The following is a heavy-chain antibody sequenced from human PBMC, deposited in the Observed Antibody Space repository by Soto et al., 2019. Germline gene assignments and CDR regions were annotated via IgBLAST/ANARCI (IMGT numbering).Heavy chain of an antibody. V-gene: IGHV1-18*01. D-gene: IGHD3-22*01. Sequence: GSVEGSRKGSGFTFSRYGISWVGQGPGQGLEWMGWISAYNGNTNYAQKLQGRVTMTTDTSTSTAYMELRSLRSDDTAVYYWAREGSGYTNWFDPWGQGTLVTVSS. CDR2: ISAYNGNT. CDR1: GFTFSRYG. J-gene: IGHJ5*02. CDR3: AREGSGYTNWFDP.